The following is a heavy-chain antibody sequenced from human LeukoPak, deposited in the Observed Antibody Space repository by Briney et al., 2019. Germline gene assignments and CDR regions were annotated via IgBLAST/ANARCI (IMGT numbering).Heavy chain of an antibody. D-gene: IGHD1-26*01. CDR2: FDPEDGET. CDR3: ARDGRGSRRFDY. V-gene: IGHV1-24*01. CDR1: GYTLTELS. J-gene: IGHJ4*02. Sequence: ASVKVSCKVSGYTLTELSMHWVRQAPGKGLEWMGGFDPEDGETIYAQKFQGRVTMTEDTSTDTAYMELSSLRSEDTAVYYCARDGRGSRRFDYWGQGTLVTVSS.